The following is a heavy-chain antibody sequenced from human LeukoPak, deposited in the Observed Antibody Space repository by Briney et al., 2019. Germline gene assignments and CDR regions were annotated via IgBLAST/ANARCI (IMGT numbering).Heavy chain of an antibody. Sequence: GGSLRLSCAASGSTFSSYSMNWVRQAPGKGLEWVSYISSSSSTIYHADSVKGRFTISRDNAKNSLYLQMNSLRAEDTAVYYCAREVRFVSFDYWGQGTLVTVSS. J-gene: IGHJ4*02. CDR1: GSTFSSYS. CDR3: AREVRFVSFDY. CDR2: ISSSSSTI. V-gene: IGHV3-48*01. D-gene: IGHD3-3*01.